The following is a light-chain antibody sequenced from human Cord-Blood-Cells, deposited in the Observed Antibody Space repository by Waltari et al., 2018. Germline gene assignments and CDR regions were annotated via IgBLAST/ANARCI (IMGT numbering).Light chain of an antibody. J-gene: IGLJ2*01. CDR3: QTWGTGIQV. Sequence: QLVLTQSPSASASLGASVKLTCTLSSGHSSYAIAWHQQQPEKGPRYLMKLNSDGSHSKGDGIPDRFSGCSSGAERYLTIPSLQSEDEADYYCQTWGTGIQVFGGGNKLTVL. V-gene: IGLV4-69*01. CDR1: SGHSSYA. CDR2: LNSDGSH.